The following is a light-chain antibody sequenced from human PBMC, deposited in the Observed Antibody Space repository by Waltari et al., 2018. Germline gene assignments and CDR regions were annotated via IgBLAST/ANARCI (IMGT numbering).Light chain of an antibody. CDR1: DSDVGAYEF. V-gene: IGLV2-14*01. Sequence: QSALPQPASVSGPPGQPIPIPCSGTDSDVGAYEFVSGSQQHPGNAPHLIIYEVSNRPSGISNRFSASKSGNPASLTISGLQAEDEADYYCSSYTTSSAPGVFGTGTRVTVL. CDR2: EVS. J-gene: IGLJ1*01. CDR3: SSYTTSSAPGV.